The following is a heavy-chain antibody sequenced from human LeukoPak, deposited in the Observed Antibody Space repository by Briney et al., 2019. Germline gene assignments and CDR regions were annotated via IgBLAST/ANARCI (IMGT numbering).Heavy chain of an antibody. CDR1: GGSISSYD. CDR3: ARGAGGSHHYFDY. D-gene: IGHD2-8*02. V-gene: IGHV4-4*07. CDR2: IFTTGST. Sequence: SETLSLTCAVSGGSISSYDWSWIRQPAGKGLEWIGRIFTTGSTNYDPSLQSRVTMSIDTSRNQFSLKLRSVTAADTAVYYRARGAGGSHHYFDYWGQGTLVTVSS. J-gene: IGHJ4*02.